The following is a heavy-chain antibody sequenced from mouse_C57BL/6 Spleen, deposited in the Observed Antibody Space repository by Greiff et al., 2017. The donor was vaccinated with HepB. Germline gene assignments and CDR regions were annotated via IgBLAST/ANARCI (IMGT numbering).Heavy chain of an antibody. V-gene: IGHV5-17*01. D-gene: IGHD1-3*01. CDR1: GFTFSDYG. Sequence: EVHLVESGGGLVKPGGSLKLSCAASGFTFSDYGMHWVRQAPEKGLEWVAYISSGSSTIYYADTVKGRFTISRDNAKNTLFLQMTSLRSEDTAMYYCARQGGLKGFFFDYWGQGTTLTVSS. J-gene: IGHJ2*01. CDR3: ARQGGLKGFFFDY. CDR2: ISSGSSTI.